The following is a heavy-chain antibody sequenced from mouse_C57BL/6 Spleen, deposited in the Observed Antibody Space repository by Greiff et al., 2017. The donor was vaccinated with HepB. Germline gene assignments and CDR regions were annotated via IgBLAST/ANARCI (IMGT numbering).Heavy chain of an antibody. D-gene: IGHD1-1*01. CDR3: ARSYYGSSWFAY. Sequence: EVMLVESGGGLVQPGGSLSLSCAASGFTFTDYYMSWVRQPPGKALEWLGFIRNKANGYTTEYSASVKGRFTISRDNSQSILYLQMNALRAEDSATYYCARSYYGSSWFAYWGQGTLVTVSA. V-gene: IGHV7-3*01. J-gene: IGHJ3*01. CDR2: IRNKANGYTT. CDR1: GFTFTDYY.